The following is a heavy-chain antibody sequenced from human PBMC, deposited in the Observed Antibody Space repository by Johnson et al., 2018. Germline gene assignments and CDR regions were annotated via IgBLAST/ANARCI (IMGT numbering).Heavy chain of an antibody. V-gene: IGHV5-51*01. D-gene: IGHD3-16*02. Sequence: VQLVQSGAEVKKPGESLKISCKGSGYSFSNYWIAWVRQMPGKGLEWMGIIYAGDSDTRYSPSFQVQVTVSADKPISTAYLQCSSLKAPDTAMYYCARRIVNYPFDSWGQGTMVTVSS. CDR1: GYSFSNYW. J-gene: IGHJ3*02. CDR2: IYAGDSDT. CDR3: ARRIVNYPFDS.